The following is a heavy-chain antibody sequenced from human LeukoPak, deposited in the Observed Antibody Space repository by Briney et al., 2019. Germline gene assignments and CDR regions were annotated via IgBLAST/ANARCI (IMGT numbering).Heavy chain of an antibody. CDR1: GYTYTTYG. V-gene: IGHV1-18*01. Sequence: VASVKVSCKASGYTYTTYGVTWVRQAPGQGPEWMGWISAYNGDTNYAQKLQGRVTMTTDTSTSTAYMELRSLRSDDTAVYYCARDKAVYYGSGLRLDYWGQGTLVTVSS. J-gene: IGHJ4*02. CDR3: ARDKAVYYGSGLRLDY. CDR2: ISAYNGDT. D-gene: IGHD3-10*01.